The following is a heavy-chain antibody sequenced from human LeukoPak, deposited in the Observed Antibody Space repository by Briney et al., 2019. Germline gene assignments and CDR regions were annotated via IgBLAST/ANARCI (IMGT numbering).Heavy chain of an antibody. D-gene: IGHD6-19*01. V-gene: IGHV1-18*01. Sequence: ASVKVSCKASGYSFTSYSISWVRQAPGQGLEWMGWISGYNGNTNYAQKFQGRVTVTADTSTSTAYMELRSLRSDDTALYYCARDISSGWYALVGGYYMDVWGKGTTVTVSS. CDR3: ARDISSGWYALVGGYYMDV. CDR1: GYSFTSYS. J-gene: IGHJ6*03. CDR2: ISGYNGNT.